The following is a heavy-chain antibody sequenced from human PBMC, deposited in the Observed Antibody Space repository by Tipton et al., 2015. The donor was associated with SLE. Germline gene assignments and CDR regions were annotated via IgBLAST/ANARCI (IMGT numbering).Heavy chain of an antibody. CDR1: GGSISSYY. Sequence: TLSLTCTVSGGSISSYYWSWIRQPPGKGLEWIGYIYYSGSTNYNPSLKSRVTISVDTSKNQFSLKLSSVTAADTAVYYCARGIAVAAPAFDIWGQGTMVTVSS. V-gene: IGHV4-59*12. J-gene: IGHJ3*02. CDR2: IYYSGST. CDR3: ARGIAVAAPAFDI. D-gene: IGHD6-19*01.